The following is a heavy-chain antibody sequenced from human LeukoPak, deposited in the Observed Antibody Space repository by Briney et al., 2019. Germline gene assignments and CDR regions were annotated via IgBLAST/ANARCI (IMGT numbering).Heavy chain of an antibody. V-gene: IGHV4-59*12. J-gene: IGHJ3*02. D-gene: IGHD3-10*01. CDR3: ARDRSVLLWFGDLSGAFDI. Sequence: PSETLSLTCTVSGGSISTYYWTWIRQPPGKGLEWIGYIHYSGSTNSIPSLKSRVTISVDTSKNQFSLKLSSVTAADTAVYYCARDRSVLLWFGDLSGAFDIWGQGTMVTVSS. CDR2: IHYSGST. CDR1: GGSISTYY.